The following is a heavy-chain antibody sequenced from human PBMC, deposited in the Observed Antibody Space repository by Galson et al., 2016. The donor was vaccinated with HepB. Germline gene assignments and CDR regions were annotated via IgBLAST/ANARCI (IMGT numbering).Heavy chain of an antibody. CDR1: GFTFSSYW. CDR2: IKEDGNER. CDR3: ARDTYYDLWRGNHRYGMDV. Sequence: LRLSCAASGFTFSSYWMTWVRQAPGKGLEWVASIKEDGNERYYVDSVKGRFTVSRDNAKNSMYMQMNSLRAEDTAVYYCARDTYYDLWRGNHRYGMDVWGQGTTVTVSS. V-gene: IGHV3-7*01. J-gene: IGHJ6*02. D-gene: IGHD3-3*01.